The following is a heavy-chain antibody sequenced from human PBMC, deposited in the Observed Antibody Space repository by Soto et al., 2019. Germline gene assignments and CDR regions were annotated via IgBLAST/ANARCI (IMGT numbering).Heavy chain of an antibody. CDR2: IYPGDSDT. V-gene: IGHV5-51*01. CDR3: ARALAVAGTLVGTYYYYGMDV. D-gene: IGHD6-19*01. J-gene: IGHJ6*02. CDR1: GYSFTSYW. Sequence: LGESLKISCKGSGYSFTSYWIGWVRQMPGKGLEWMGIIYPGDSDTRYSPSFQGQVTISADKSISTAYLQWSSLKASDTAMYYCARALAVAGTLVGTYYYYGMDVWGQGTTVTVSS.